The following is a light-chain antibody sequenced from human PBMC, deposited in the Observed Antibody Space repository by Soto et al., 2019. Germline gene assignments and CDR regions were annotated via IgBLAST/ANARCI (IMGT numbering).Light chain of an antibody. V-gene: IGKV3-20*01. CDR2: GAS. Sequence: DIVLTQSPGTLSLSPGERATLSCRASQSVSSSYLAWYQQKPGQAPRLLIYGASSRATGIPDRFSGSGSGTDFTLTISRLEPEDFAVYYCQQYASSPPLTFGGGTKVDIK. J-gene: IGKJ4*01. CDR1: QSVSSSY. CDR3: QQYASSPPLT.